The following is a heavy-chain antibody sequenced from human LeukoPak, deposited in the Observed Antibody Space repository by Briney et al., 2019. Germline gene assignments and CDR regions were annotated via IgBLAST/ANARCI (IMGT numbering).Heavy chain of an antibody. CDR3: ARDRLSRSYPATPAGGTNWFDP. J-gene: IGHJ5*02. V-gene: IGHV4-34*01. D-gene: IGHD1-1*01. CDR1: GGSFSGYY. Sequence: SETLSLTCAVYGGSFSGYYWCWIRQPPGKGLEWIGETDHSGSTNYNPSLKSRVTMSVDTSKNQFSLKLTSVTAADTAVYYCARDRLSRSYPATPAGGTNWFDPWGQGTLVTVSS. CDR2: TDHSGST.